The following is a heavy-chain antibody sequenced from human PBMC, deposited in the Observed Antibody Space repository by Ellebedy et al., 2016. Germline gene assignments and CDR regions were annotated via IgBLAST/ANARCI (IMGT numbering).Heavy chain of an antibody. CDR2: ISAYNGNT. CDR1: GYTFTSYG. Sequence: ASVKVSXXASGYTFTSYGISWVRQAPGQGLEWMGWISAYNGNTNYAQKLQGRVTMTTDTSTSTAYMELRSLRSDDTAVYYCARRLQQGGYSYGYYIKDYWGQGTLVTVSS. V-gene: IGHV1-18*01. J-gene: IGHJ4*02. CDR3: ARRLQQGGYSYGYYIKDY. D-gene: IGHD5-18*01.